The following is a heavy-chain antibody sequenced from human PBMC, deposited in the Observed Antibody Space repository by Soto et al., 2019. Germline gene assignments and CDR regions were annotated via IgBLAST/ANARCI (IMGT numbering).Heavy chain of an antibody. Sequence: QVQFVQSGAEVKKPGASEKVSCKASGYTFTSYTIHWVRQAPGQSLAWMGWFNAASGATNYSDKFQGTVTTITDTSARTAYMDLRSLSSKDTGVYFCARVSFETSGFADYWGQGTLVTVSS. D-gene: IGHD5-12*01. CDR1: GYTFTSYT. V-gene: IGHV1-3*01. CDR3: ARVSFETSGFADY. CDR2: FNAASGAT. J-gene: IGHJ4*02.